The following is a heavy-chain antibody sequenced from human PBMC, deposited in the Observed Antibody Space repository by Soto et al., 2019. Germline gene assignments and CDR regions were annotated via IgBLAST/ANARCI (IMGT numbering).Heavy chain of an antibody. CDR1: GGSFSGYY. CDR2: INHSGST. V-gene: IGHV4-34*01. D-gene: IGHD1-26*01. Sequence: SETLSLTCAVYGGSFSGYYWSWIRQPPGKGLEWIGEINHSGSTNYNPSLKSRVTISVDTSKNHFSLKLSSVTAADTAVYYCATLGPSGSYYDAFDIWGQGTMVTVSS. CDR3: ATLGPSGSYYDAFDI. J-gene: IGHJ3*02.